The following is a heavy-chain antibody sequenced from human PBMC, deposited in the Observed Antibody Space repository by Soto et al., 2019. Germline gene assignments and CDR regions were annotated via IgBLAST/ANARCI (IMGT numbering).Heavy chain of an antibody. D-gene: IGHD3-3*01. Sequence: ASVKVSCKASGCTFTNYGISWLRQAPGQGLEWMGWISAYNGNTNYAQKHQGRVTMTTDTSTSTAYMELRSLRSDDTAVYYCARDQRFLECSRRDAFDIWGEGTMVTVSS. V-gene: IGHV1-18*01. CDR2: ISAYNGNT. CDR1: GCTFTNYG. J-gene: IGHJ3*02. CDR3: ARDQRFLECSRRDAFDI.